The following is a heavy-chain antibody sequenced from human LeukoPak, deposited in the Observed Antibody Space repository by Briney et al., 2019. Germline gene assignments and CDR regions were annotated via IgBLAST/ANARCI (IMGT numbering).Heavy chain of an antibody. V-gene: IGHV1-46*01. CDR2: INPSGGST. J-gene: IGHJ6*03. CDR3: VRDWNYDMDV. CDR1: GYTFTSYY. D-gene: IGHD3-3*01. Sequence: GASVKVSCKASGYTFTSYYMHWVRQAPGQGLEWMGIINPSGGSTSYAQKLQGRVTMTTDTSTSTAYMELRSLRSDDTAVYYCVRDWNYDMDVWGKGTTVTVSS.